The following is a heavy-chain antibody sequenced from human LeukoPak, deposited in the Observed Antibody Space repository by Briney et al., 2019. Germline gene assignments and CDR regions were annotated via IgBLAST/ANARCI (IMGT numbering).Heavy chain of an antibody. D-gene: IGHD6-19*01. CDR2: ISWNGGSI. J-gene: IGHJ3*02. CDR1: GFTFDDYA. CDR3: AKDISQWLVPDAFDI. V-gene: IGHV3-9*01. Sequence: GGSLRLSCAASGFTFDDYAMHWVRQAPGKGLEWVSGISWNGGSIGYADSVKGRFTISRDNAKNSLYLQMNSLRAEDTALYYCAKDISQWLVPDAFDIWGQGTMVTVSS.